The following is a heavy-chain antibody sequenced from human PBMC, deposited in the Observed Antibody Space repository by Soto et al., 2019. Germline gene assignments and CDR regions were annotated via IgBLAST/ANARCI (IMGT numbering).Heavy chain of an antibody. CDR2: ISGSGDST. Sequence: EVQLLESGGGLVQPGGSLRLSCAASGFTFSNYAMNWVRQAPGKGLEWVSVISGSGDSTYYADSVKGRFTISRDNSKNTLYLQMSSLRAEDTAIYYCARRGSGSYYDYWGQGNLVTVSS. D-gene: IGHD1-26*01. CDR3: ARRGSGSYYDY. J-gene: IGHJ4*02. V-gene: IGHV3-23*01. CDR1: GFTFSNYA.